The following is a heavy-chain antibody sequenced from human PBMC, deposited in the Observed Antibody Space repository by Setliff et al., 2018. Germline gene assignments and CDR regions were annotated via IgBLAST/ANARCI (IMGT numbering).Heavy chain of an antibody. D-gene: IGHD3-10*02. CDR2: IYYRGIN. Sequence: SETLSLTCTVSGASISSTYYWGWVRQSPEKGLEWIGSIYYRGINFSNPSLRSRVTMSVDTSKNQFSLNLTSVTAADTAIYYCARASVVHAVSIGYWGQGTLVTVSS. CDR1: GASISSTYY. V-gene: IGHV4-39*01. CDR3: ARASVVHAVSIGY. J-gene: IGHJ4*02.